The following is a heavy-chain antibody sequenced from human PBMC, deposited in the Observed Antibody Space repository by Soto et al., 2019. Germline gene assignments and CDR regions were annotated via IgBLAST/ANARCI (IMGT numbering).Heavy chain of an antibody. CDR2: IYPGDSDT. Sequence: GESLNLSCKASGYKFNLHWIGWARQMPGKGLEWMGIIYPGDSDTRYSPSLQGQVTISADKSISTAYLQWSSLKASDTAMYYCARLLGTGYYAMDVWGQGTTVTVS. D-gene: IGHD7-27*01. CDR1: GYKFNLHW. J-gene: IGHJ6*02. CDR3: ARLLGTGYYAMDV. V-gene: IGHV5-51*01.